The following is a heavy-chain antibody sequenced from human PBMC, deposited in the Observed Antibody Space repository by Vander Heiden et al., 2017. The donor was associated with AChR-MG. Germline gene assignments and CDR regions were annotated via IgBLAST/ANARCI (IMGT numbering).Heavy chain of an antibody. CDR3: ARVGYYDILTGYRDYFDY. Sequence: QVQLVESGGGVVQPGRSLRLSCAASGFTFSRSAMHWVRQAPGKGLEWVAVISYDGSNKYYADSVKGRFTISRDNSKNTLYLQMNSLRAEDTAVYYCARVGYYDILTGYRDYFDYWGQGTLVAVSS. V-gene: IGHV3-30-3*01. D-gene: IGHD3-9*01. CDR1: GFTFSRSA. J-gene: IGHJ4*02. CDR2: ISYDGSNK.